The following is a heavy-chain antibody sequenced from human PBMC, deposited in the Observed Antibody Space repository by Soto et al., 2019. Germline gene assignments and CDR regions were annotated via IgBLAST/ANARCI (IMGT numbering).Heavy chain of an antibody. D-gene: IGHD6-13*01. CDR3: ARDGEHSSSWYPVLAGPGNCRMDV. CDR2: IYYSGST. CDR1: GGSIISDY. Sequence: SETLSHTGTVAGGSIISDYCIFIRHPAFKRLEWIVYIYYSGSTNYNPSLKSRVTISVDTSKNQFSLKLSSVTAAATAVYYCARDGEHSSSWYPVLAGPGNCRMDVWGQGTTVTVSS. V-gene: IGHV4-59*01. J-gene: IGHJ6*02.